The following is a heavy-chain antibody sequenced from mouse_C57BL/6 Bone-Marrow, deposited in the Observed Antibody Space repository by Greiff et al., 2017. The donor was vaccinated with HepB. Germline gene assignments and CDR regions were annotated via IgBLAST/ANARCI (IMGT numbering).Heavy chain of an antibody. CDR3: TTDIYGYDVDYYAMDY. Sequence: EVQLQQSGAELVRPGASVKLSCTASGFNIKDDYMHWVKQRPEQGLEWIGWIDPENGDTEYASKFQGKATITADTSSNTAYLQLSSLTSEDTAVYYCTTDIYGYDVDYYAMDYWGQGTSVTVSS. CDR1: GFNIKDDY. J-gene: IGHJ4*01. D-gene: IGHD2-2*01. V-gene: IGHV14-4*01. CDR2: IDPENGDT.